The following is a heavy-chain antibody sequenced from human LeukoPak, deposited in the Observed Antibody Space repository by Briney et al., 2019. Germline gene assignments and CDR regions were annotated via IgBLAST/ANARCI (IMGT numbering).Heavy chain of an antibody. CDR3: AKDVYDDFSTSFDY. CDR1: GFTLSTYA. CDR2: ISSDGSAT. J-gene: IGHJ4*02. Sequence: GGSLRLSCAASGFTLSTYAMTWVRQAPGKGLEWVSSISSDGSATYYADPVKGRFTISRDNSKNTLSLQLNSLRAEDTAVYYCAKDVYDDFSTSFDYWGQGTLVTVSS. D-gene: IGHD3-3*01. V-gene: IGHV3-23*01.